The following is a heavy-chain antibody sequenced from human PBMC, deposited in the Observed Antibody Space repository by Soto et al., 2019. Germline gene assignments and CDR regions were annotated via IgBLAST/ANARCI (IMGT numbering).Heavy chain of an antibody. CDR3: ARCLVSAYGSGSFDALDY. V-gene: IGHV3-21*01. J-gene: IGHJ4*02. CDR1: GFTFSSYN. D-gene: IGHD3-10*01. Sequence: EVQLVESGGGLVKPGGSLRLSCAASGFTFSSYNMNWVRQAPGKGLEWGSSISSYSSYIYYADSVKGRFTISRDNAKNSLYLQMNSLRAEDTAVYYCARCLVSAYGSGSFDALDYWGQGTLVTVSS. CDR2: ISSYSSYI.